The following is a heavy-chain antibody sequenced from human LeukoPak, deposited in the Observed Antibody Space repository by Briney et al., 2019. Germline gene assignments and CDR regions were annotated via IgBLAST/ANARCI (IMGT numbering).Heavy chain of an antibody. D-gene: IGHD2-15*01. J-gene: IGHJ2*01. CDR1: GFTFSSFA. CDR3: ARGFYFSMTELYYLDL. CDR2: IKQDETEK. Sequence: RGGSLRLSCAASGFTFSSFAMSWVRQAPGKGLEWVANIKQDETEKFYVDSVKGRFTISRDNAKNSLYLQMNSLRVEDSAVYYCARGFYFSMTELYYLDLWGRGTLVTVSS. V-gene: IGHV3-7*04.